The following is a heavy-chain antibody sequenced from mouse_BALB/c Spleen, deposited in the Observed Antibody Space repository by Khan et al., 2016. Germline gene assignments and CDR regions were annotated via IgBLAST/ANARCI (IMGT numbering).Heavy chain of an antibody. V-gene: IGHV1-7*01. D-gene: IGHD1-1*01. CDR2: INPSTGYT. Sequence: QVQLKEPGAEMAKPGASVKMSCKASGYTFTDHWMHWVKQRPGQGLEWIGYINPSTGYTEYNQKFKDKATLTADKSSSTADMQLSSLTSEDSAVYYCARWSYYYGSSYGWFAYWGQGTLVTVSA. CDR3: ARWSYYYGSSYGWFAY. CDR1: GYTFTDHW. J-gene: IGHJ3*01.